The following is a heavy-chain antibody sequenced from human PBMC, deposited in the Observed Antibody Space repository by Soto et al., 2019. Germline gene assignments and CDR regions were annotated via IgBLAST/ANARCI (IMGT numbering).Heavy chain of an antibody. V-gene: IGHV4-31*03. J-gene: IGHJ5*02. CDR3: ARSLWRDYEVWFDP. CDR2: IYYSGST. CDR1: GGSISSGGYY. Sequence: QVQLQESGPGLVKPSQTLSLTCTVSGGSISSGGYYWSWIRQHPGKGLEWIGYIYYSGSTYYNPSLKSRVTIAVDTSKNQFSLKLSSVTAADTAVYYCARSLWRDYEVWFDPWGQGTLVTVSS. D-gene: IGHD3-16*01.